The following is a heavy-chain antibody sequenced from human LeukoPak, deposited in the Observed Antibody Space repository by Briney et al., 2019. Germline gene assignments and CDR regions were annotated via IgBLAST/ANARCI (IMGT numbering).Heavy chain of an antibody. Sequence: GGSLRLSCAASGFTFSNAWMSWVRQAPGKGLEWVSYISNSGTTIYYGDSVKGRFTISRDNTKNSLYLQMNSLRAEDTAVYYCARGGGSYPFFDYWGQGALVTVSS. CDR3: ARGGGSYPFFDY. CDR1: GFTFSNAW. CDR2: ISNSGTTI. V-gene: IGHV3-11*04. D-gene: IGHD1-26*01. J-gene: IGHJ4*02.